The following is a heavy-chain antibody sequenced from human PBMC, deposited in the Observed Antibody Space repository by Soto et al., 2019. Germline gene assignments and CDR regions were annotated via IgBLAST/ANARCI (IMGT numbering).Heavy chain of an antibody. CDR2: IYYSGST. CDR1: GGSISSYY. CDR3: AIYYDFWSGYSTKGHEHYGMAV. V-gene: IGHV4-59*08. J-gene: IGHJ6*02. Sequence: PSETLSLTCTVSGGSISSYYWSWIRQPPGKGLEWIGYIYYSGSTNYNPSLKSRVTISVDTSKNQFSLKLSSVTAADTAVYYCAIYYDFWSGYSTKGHEHYGMAVWGQGTTVTVSS. D-gene: IGHD3-3*01.